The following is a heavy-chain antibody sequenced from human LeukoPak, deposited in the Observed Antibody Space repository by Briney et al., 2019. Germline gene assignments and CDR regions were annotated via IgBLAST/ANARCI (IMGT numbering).Heavy chain of an antibody. J-gene: IGHJ4*02. D-gene: IGHD1-26*01. CDR3: ARTVVGASRENYFDY. CDR1: GGSVSSGSYY. V-gene: IGHV4-61*01. CDR2: IYYSGST. Sequence: SETLSLTCTVSGGSVSSGSYYWSWIRQPPGKGLEWIGYIYYSGSTNYNPSLKSRVTISVDTSKNRFSLKLSSVTAADTAVYYCARTVVGASRENYFDYWGQGTLVTVSS.